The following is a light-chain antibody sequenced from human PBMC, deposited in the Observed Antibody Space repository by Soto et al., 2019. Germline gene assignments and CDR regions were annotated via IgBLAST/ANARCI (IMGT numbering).Light chain of an antibody. Sequence: DIQMTQSPSTLSASVGDRLTITCRASQSISSWLAWYQQKPGKAPQLLIYDASTLNSGVPSTFSGSGSGTEFSLTISSLQPNDFATYYCQQYNSYSPRTFGQGTKVDIK. J-gene: IGKJ1*01. V-gene: IGKV1-5*01. CDR2: DAS. CDR1: QSISSW. CDR3: QQYNSYSPRT.